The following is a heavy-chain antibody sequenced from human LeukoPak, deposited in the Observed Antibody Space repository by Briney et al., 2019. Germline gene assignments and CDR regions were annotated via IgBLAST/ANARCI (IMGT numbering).Heavy chain of an antibody. Sequence: GGSLRLSCAASGFTFSSYWMSWVRQAPGKGLEWVANIKQDGSEKYYVDSVKGRFTISRDNAKNSLYLQMNSLRAEDTAVYYCANGGDSSSWYRYYFDYWGQGTLVTVSS. CDR2: IKQDGSEK. CDR3: ANGGDSSSWYRYYFDY. CDR1: GFTFSSYW. J-gene: IGHJ4*02. V-gene: IGHV3-7*01. D-gene: IGHD6-13*01.